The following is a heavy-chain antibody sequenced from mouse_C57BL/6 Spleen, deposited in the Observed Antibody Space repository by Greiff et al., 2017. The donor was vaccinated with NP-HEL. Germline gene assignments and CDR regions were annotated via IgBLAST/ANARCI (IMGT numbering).Heavy chain of an antibody. CDR2: IDPEDGET. Sequence: VQLKQSGAELVKPGASVKLSCTASGFNIKDYYMHWVKQRTEQGLEWIGRIDPEDGETKYAPKFQGKATRTADTSSNTAYLQLSSLTAEATAVYYFARTGTGWFAYWGQGTLVTVSA. CDR1: GFNIKDYY. J-gene: IGHJ3*01. D-gene: IGHD4-1*01. V-gene: IGHV14-2*01. CDR3: ARTGTGWFAY.